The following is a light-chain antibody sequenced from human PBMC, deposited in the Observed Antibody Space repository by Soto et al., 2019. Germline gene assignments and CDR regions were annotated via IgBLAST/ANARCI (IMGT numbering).Light chain of an antibody. V-gene: IGKV3-20*01. J-gene: IGKJ1*01. CDR2: GSS. CDR3: QQYGSLSWT. Sequence: EIVLTQSPGTLSLSPGERATLSCRASQSVSSSYLAWYQQKPGQAPRLLIYGSSSRATDIPDRFSGSGSGTDFTLTISRLEPEDFAVYYCQQYGSLSWTFGQGTKVDIK. CDR1: QSVSSSY.